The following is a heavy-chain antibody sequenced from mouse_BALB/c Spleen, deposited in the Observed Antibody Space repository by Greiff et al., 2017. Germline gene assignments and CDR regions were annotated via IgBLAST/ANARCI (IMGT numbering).Heavy chain of an antibody. D-gene: IGHD1-1*01. J-gene: IGHJ3*01. CDR3: AREGGYGSSPWFAY. V-gene: IGHV1S41*01. Sequence: DLVKPGASVKLSCKASGYTFTSYWINWIKQRPGQGLEWIGRIAPGSGSTYYNEMFKGKATLTVDTSSSTAYIQLSSLSSEDSAVYFCAREGGYGSSPWFAYWGQGTLVTVSA. CDR2: IAPGSGST. CDR1: GYTFTSYW.